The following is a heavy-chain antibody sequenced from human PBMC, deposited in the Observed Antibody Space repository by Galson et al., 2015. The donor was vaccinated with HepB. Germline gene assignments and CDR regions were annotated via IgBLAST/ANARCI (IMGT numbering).Heavy chain of an antibody. CDR1: GGSISSSSYY. CDR2: IYYSGST. V-gene: IGHV4-39*07. J-gene: IGHJ3*02. CDR3: ARGRTTNNDAFDI. D-gene: IGHD1-1*01. Sequence: TLSLTCTVSGGSISSSSYYWGWIRQPPGKGLEWIGNIYYSGSTYYNPSLKSRVTISVDTSKNQFSLKLSSVTAADTAVYYCARGRTTNNDAFDIWGQGTMVTVSS.